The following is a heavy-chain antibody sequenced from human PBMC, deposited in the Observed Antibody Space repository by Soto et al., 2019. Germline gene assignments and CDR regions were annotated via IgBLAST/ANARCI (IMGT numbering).Heavy chain of an antibody. CDR1: GYTFTSYD. D-gene: IGHD6-6*01. Sequence: ASVKVSCKASGYTFTSYDINWVRQATGQGLEWIGWMNPNSGNTGYAQKFQGRVTMTRNTSISTAYMELSSLRSEDTAVYYCARLPAASSSYYFDYWGQGTLVTVSS. CDR3: ARLPAASSSYYFDY. J-gene: IGHJ4*02. CDR2: MNPNSGNT. V-gene: IGHV1-8*02.